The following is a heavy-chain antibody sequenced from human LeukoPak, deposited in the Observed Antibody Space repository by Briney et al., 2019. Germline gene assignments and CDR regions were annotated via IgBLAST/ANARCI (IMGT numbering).Heavy chain of an antibody. CDR1: GYTFTSYG. V-gene: IGHV1-18*01. CDR3: ARDQEYCSSTSCYSYYFDY. CDR2: ISAYNGNT. J-gene: IGHJ4*03. Sequence: ASVKVSCKASGYTFTSYGISWVRQAPGQGLEWMGWISAYNGNTNYAQKLQGRVTMTTDTSTSTAYMELRSLRSDDTAVYYCARDQEYCSSTSCYSYYFDYWGQGTMVTVSS. D-gene: IGHD2-2*01.